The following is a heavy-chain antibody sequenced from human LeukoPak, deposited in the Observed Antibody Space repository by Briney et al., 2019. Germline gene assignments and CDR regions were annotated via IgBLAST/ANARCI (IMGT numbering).Heavy chain of an antibody. J-gene: IGHJ4*02. D-gene: IGHD6-19*01. CDR2: ISGSGGST. CDR3: ARTREEWQVLDY. Sequence: PGGSLRLSCAASGFTFSTYAMSWVRQAPGKGLEWVSAISGSGGSTYYADSVEGRFTISRDNSKNMVFLQMSSLRAEDTAVYYCARTREEWQVLDYWGQGTLVTVSS. CDR1: GFTFSTYA. V-gene: IGHV3-23*01.